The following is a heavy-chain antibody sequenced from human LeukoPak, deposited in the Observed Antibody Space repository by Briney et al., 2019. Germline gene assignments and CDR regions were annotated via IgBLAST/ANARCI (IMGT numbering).Heavy chain of an antibody. D-gene: IGHD4-17*01. J-gene: IGHJ4*02. Sequence: GGSLRLSCAASGFTFSSYAMSWVRQAPGKGLEWVSVIYSGGSTYYADSVKGRFTISRDNSKNTLYLQMNSLRAEDTAVYYCAREIDYGFDYWGQGTLVTVSS. CDR2: IYSGGST. V-gene: IGHV3-53*01. CDR3: AREIDYGFDY. CDR1: GFTFSSYA.